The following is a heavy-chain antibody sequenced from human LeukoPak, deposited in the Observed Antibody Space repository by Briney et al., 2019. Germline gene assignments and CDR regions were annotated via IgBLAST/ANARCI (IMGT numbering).Heavy chain of an antibody. Sequence: SETLSLTCTVSGGSLSSSSYYWGWIRQPPGKGLEWIGSIYYSGSTYYNPSLKSRVTISVDTSKNQFSLKLSSVTAADTAVYYCARRASSWYTGKNFDYWGQGTLVTVSS. CDR2: IYYSGST. CDR3: ARRASSWYTGKNFDY. V-gene: IGHV4-39*07. CDR1: GGSLSSSSYY. J-gene: IGHJ4*02. D-gene: IGHD6-13*01.